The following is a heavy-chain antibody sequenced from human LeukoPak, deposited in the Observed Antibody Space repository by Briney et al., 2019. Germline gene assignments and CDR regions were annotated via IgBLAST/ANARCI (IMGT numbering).Heavy chain of an antibody. CDR3: AKDRALWFRESRAFSFDY. CDR2: ISYDGNNK. J-gene: IGHJ4*02. V-gene: IGHV3-30*18. D-gene: IGHD3-10*01. CDR1: GFTFSSYG. Sequence: PGRSLRLSCAASGFTFSSYGMHWVRQAPGKGLEWVAVISYDGNNKYYADSVKGRFTISRDNSKNTMYLQMNSLRAEDTAVYYCAKDRALWFRESRAFSFDYWGQGTLVIVSS.